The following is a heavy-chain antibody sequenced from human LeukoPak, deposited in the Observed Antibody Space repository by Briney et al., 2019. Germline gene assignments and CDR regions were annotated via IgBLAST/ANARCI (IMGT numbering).Heavy chain of an antibody. Sequence: ASVKVSCKASGYNFSGYYLHWVGQAPGQGLEWMGWINPSSGGTSYAQNFQGRVSMTRDTSINTAYMELSRLRSDDTAVYFCARDRGVATDLDSWGQGTLVTVSS. V-gene: IGHV1-2*02. CDR2: INPSSGGT. CDR1: GYNFSGYY. CDR3: ARDRGVATDLDS. J-gene: IGHJ4*02. D-gene: IGHD5-12*01.